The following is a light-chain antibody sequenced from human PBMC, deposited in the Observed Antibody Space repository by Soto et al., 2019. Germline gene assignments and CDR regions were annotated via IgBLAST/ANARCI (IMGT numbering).Light chain of an antibody. V-gene: IGKV1-39*01. CDR2: AAS. Sequence: DIQMTQSPSSLSASVGDRVTITCRASQSISSTYLNWYQQKPGKAPNLLIYAASSLQSGVPSRLSGSGSWTDFTLTISSLQPEDFATYYCQQIYSARTFGQGTKVEIK. J-gene: IGKJ1*01. CDR1: QSISSTY. CDR3: QQIYSART.